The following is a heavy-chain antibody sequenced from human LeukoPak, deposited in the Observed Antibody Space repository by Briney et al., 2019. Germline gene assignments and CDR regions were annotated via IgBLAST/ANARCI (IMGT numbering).Heavy chain of an antibody. Sequence: GESLKISCKGSGYSFTSYWVAWVRQMPGKGLEWMGIIFPADSDTRYSPSFLGQVTISVDKSINTAYLQWSSLKASDTAMYYCARHRYFQLWGQGTLVTVSS. J-gene: IGHJ1*01. CDR2: IFPADSDT. CDR3: ARHRYFQL. CDR1: GYSFTSYW. V-gene: IGHV5-51*01.